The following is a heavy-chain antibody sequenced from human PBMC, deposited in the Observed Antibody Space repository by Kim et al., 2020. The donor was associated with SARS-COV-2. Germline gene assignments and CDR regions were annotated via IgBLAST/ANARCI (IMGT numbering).Heavy chain of an antibody. CDR3: VKGSGWYRGYFDY. J-gene: IGHJ4*02. Sequence: YADSVKGRFTISRDNSKNTLYLQMSSLRAEDTAVYYCVKGSGWYRGYFDYWGQGTLVTVSS. D-gene: IGHD6-19*01. V-gene: IGHV3-64D*09.